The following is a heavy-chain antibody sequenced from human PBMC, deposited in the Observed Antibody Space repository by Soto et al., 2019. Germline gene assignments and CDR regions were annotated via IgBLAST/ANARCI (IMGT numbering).Heavy chain of an antibody. J-gene: IGHJ5*01. CDR3: DREFQYYDSSDSYIDG. CDR2: TYYRSKWYN. D-gene: IGHD3-22*01. CDR1: LDSVSGNSAA. V-gene: IGHV6-1*01. Sequence: LTLSLTCDISLDSVSGNSAAWSCIRRSPSRGLEWLGRTYYRSKWYNDYSVSVKSRITVTPDTYKNQFSLHLKSVTPEDTAVYYYDREFQYYDSSDSYIDGCGQGALVAVS.